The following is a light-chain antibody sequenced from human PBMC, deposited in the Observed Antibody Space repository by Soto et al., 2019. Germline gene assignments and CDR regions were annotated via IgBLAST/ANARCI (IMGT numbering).Light chain of an antibody. CDR2: EVS. Sequence: QSVLTQPASVSGSPGQSITISCTGTGSDIGGYNYVSWYQQHPGKAPKVMIYEVSNRPSGVSNRFSASKSGNTASLTISGLQAEDEEDYCCTSYTSSSSVVFGGGTKLTVL. CDR1: GSDIGGYNY. CDR3: TSYTSSSSVV. V-gene: IGLV2-14*01. J-gene: IGLJ2*01.